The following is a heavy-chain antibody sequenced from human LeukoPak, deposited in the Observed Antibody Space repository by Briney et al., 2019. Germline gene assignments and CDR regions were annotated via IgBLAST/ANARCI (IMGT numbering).Heavy chain of an antibody. V-gene: IGHV3-53*01. CDR2: IYGGSAI. J-gene: IGHJ4*02. D-gene: IGHD1-14*01. Sequence: GGSLRLSCVASGFAVGSNYMSWVRQAPGKGLEWVSLIYGGSAIRYADSVKGRFTISRDSSKNTLFLQMNDLTVEDTARYYCARRPGNWGQGILVTVSS. CDR1: GFAVGSNY. CDR3: ARRPGN.